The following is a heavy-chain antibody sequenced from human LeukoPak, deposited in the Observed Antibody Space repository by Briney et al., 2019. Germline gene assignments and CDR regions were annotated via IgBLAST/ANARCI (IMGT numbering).Heavy chain of an antibody. V-gene: IGHV4-59*08. Sequence: PSETLSLTCTVSGGSISSYYWSWIRQPPGKGLEWIGYIYYSGSTNYNPSLKSRVTISVDTSKNQFSLKLSSVTAADTAVYYCARPSLRSSEFAFDIWGQGTMVTVSS. J-gene: IGHJ3*02. D-gene: IGHD6-25*01. CDR3: ARPSLRSSEFAFDI. CDR2: IYYSGST. CDR1: GGSISSYY.